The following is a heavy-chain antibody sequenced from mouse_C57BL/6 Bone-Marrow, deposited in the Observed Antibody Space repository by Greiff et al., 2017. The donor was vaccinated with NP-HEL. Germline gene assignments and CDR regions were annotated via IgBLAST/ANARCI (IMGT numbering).Heavy chain of an antibody. Sequence: VQLQQSGPELVKPGASVKISCKASGYAFSSSWMNWVKQRPGKGLEWIGRIYPGDGDTNYNGKFKGKATLTADKSSSTAYMQLSSLTSEDSAVYFCALTVVERAWFAYWGQGTLVTVSA. J-gene: IGHJ3*01. D-gene: IGHD1-1*01. CDR1: GYAFSSSW. V-gene: IGHV1-82*01. CDR2: IYPGDGDT. CDR3: ALTVVERAWFAY.